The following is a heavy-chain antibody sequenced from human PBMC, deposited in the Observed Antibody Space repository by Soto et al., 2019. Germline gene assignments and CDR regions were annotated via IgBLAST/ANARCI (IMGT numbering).Heavy chain of an antibody. CDR2: ISGSGGST. CDR1: GFTFSSYA. D-gene: IGHD6-19*01. Sequence: EVQLLESGGGLVQPGGSLRLSCAASGFTFSSYAMSWVRLAPGKGLECVSAISGSGGSTSYADSVKGRFTISRDNSKSTLDLQMNSLRAEDTAVYYCAKDRSSGAFDYWGQVTLVTVSS. J-gene: IGHJ4*02. CDR3: AKDRSSGAFDY. V-gene: IGHV3-23*01.